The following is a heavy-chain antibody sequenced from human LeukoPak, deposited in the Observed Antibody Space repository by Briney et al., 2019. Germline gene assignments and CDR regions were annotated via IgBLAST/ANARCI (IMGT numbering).Heavy chain of an antibody. V-gene: IGHV4-61*10. CDR2: IYKSGST. Sequence: SETLSLTCTVSGDSITSVGYYWIWLRQPAGKRLEWIGRIYKSGSTNYNPSLKSRVTISVDTSKNQFSLKLSSVTAADTAVYYCARLVGARGFDIWGQGTMVTVSS. CDR3: ARLVGARGFDI. CDR1: GDSITSVGYY. J-gene: IGHJ3*02. D-gene: IGHD1-26*01.